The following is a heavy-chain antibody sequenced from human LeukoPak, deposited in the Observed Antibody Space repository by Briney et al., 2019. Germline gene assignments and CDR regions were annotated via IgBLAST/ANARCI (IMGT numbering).Heavy chain of an antibody. D-gene: IGHD1-26*01. CDR2: IYHSEST. V-gene: IGHV4-59*01. Sequence: SETLSLTCTVSGGSISSFYWNWIRQPPGKGLEWIGYIYHSESTNYNPSLKGRVTISADTSKNQFSLKLSSVTAADTAVYYCARGTSYSGATFLYWGKGTLVTVSS. CDR1: GGSISSFY. J-gene: IGHJ4*02. CDR3: ARGTSYSGATFLY.